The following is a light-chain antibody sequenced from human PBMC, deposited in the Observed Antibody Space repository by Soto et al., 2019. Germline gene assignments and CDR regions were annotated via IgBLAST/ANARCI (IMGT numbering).Light chain of an antibody. J-gene: IGKJ1*01. CDR2: MVS. V-gene: IGKV2-30*02. Sequence: DVVMTQSPLSLPVALGQAASISCRSSQSLVHSNGNTYLNWFHQRPGRSPRRLIYMVSNRDSGVPDRFSGSGSGTDFTLKISRVESDDVGIYYCMQGIHWPRTFGQGTKVDIK. CDR1: QSLVHSNGNTY. CDR3: MQGIHWPRT.